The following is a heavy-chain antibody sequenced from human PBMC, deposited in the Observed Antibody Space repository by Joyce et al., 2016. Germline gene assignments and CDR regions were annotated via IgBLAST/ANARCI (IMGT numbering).Heavy chain of an antibody. CDR2: IIPISGTA. Sequence: QVQLVQSGAEMKKPGSSVKVSCKASGVTFSSYGISWLRQGPGQGLEGMGEIIPISGTANYAQKFQGRVTSTADESTTTAYMDLSRLRSEDTAVYFCARGGSGYSFDSWGQGTLVTVSS. V-gene: IGHV1-69*12. D-gene: IGHD5-12*01. CDR1: GVTFSSYG. J-gene: IGHJ4*02. CDR3: ARGGSGYSFDS.